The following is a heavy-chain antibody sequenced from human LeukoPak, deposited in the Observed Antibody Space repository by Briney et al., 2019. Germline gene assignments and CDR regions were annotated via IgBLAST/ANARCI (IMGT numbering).Heavy chain of an antibody. CDR2: IIPIFGTA. J-gene: IGHJ4*02. Sequence: SVKVSCKASGGTFSSYAISWVRQAPGQGLEWMGGIIPIFGTANYAQKFQGRVTITADKSTSTAYMELSSLRSEDTAVYYCATIGAYYYDSSGYYSTPKDYWGQGTLVTVSS. CDR3: ATIGAYYYDSSGYYSTPKDY. D-gene: IGHD3-22*01. V-gene: IGHV1-69*06. CDR1: GGTFSSYA.